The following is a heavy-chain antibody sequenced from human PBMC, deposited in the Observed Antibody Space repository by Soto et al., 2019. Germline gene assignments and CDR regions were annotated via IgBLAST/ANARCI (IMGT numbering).Heavy chain of an antibody. D-gene: IGHD6-19*01. CDR3: ARRYSSGRFDP. CDR2: IYYSGST. CDR1: GGSISTNY. J-gene: IGHJ5*02. Sequence: QVQLQESGPGLVKPSETLSLTCSVSGGSISTNYWSWIRQAPGKGLEWIGYIYYSGSTNYNPSLKSXGTXSXDTSKNQFSLKLSSVTAADTAVYYCARRYSSGRFDPWGQGTLVTVSS. V-gene: IGHV4-59*08.